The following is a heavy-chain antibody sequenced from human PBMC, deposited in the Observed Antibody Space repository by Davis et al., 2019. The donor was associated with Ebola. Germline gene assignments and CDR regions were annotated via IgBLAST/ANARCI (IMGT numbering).Heavy chain of an antibody. CDR3: TSTLDGDYVDY. D-gene: IGHD4-17*01. J-gene: IGHJ4*02. CDR2: ISSSGDST. Sequence: GESLKISCTASGFPFSTYAMSWVRQAPGKGLEWVSGISSSGDSTYYADSVKGRFTISRDNSKNTLYLQVNSLRAEDTAVYYCTSTLDGDYVDYWGQGTLVTVSS. V-gene: IGHV3-23*01. CDR1: GFPFSTYA.